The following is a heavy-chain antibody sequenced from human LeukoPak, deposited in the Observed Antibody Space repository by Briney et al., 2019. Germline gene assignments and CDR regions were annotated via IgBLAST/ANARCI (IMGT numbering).Heavy chain of an antibody. CDR3: ARGSAVSCTSTNCHAPLDY. J-gene: IGHJ4*02. CDR2: INPNSGAT. Sequence: ASVKVSCKASGYTFTDYYIIWMRQAPGRGLEYMGWINPNSGATRNGQNFLGRITMTRDTPVSTVYMDLGTLSSDDAAIYFCARGSAVSCTSTNCHAPLDYWGQGTLVTVSS. D-gene: IGHD2-2*01. CDR1: GYTFTDYY. V-gene: IGHV1-2*02.